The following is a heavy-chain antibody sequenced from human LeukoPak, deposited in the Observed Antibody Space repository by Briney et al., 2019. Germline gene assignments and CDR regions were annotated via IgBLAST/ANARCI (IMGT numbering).Heavy chain of an antibody. CDR1: GGSISSYY. D-gene: IGHD1-26*01. CDR2: IYYSGST. V-gene: IGHV4-59*01. Sequence: SETLSLTCTVSGGSISSYYWSWIRQPPGKGLEWIGYIYYSGSTNYNPSLKSRVTISVDASKNQFSLKLSSVTAADTAVYYGAKWGVGVGPWSQGTLVTVSS. J-gene: IGHJ4*02. CDR3: AKWGVGVGP.